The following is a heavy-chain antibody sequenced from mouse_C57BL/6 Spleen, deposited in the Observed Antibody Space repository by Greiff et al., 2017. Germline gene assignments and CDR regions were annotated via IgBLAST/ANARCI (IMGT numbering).Heavy chain of an antibody. Sequence: EVQLQQSVAELVRPGASVKLSCTASGFNITNTYMHWVKQRPEQGLEWIGRIDPGNGTTKYAANFQGKATITADTSYNTAYLQLSSLTSEDTASYYCASLYGNAWFAYWGQGTLVTVSA. CDR2: IDPGNGTT. D-gene: IGHD2-1*01. CDR3: ASLYGNAWFAY. J-gene: IGHJ3*01. CDR1: GFNITNTY. V-gene: IGHV14-3*01.